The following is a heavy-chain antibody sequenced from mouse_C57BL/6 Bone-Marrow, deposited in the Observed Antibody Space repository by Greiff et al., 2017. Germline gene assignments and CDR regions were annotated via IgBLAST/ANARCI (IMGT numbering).Heavy chain of an antibody. D-gene: IGHD1-1*01. J-gene: IGHJ4*01. CDR3: ARPPNYYGISYGSAMDY. Sequence: QVQLQQPGAELVRPGTSVKLSCKASGYTFTSYWMHWVKQRPGQGLEWIGVIDPSDSYTNYNQKFKGKATLTVDTSSSTAYMQLSSLTSEDSAVYSCARPPNYYGISYGSAMDYWGQGTSVTVSS. CDR1: GYTFTSYW. V-gene: IGHV1-59*01. CDR2: IDPSDSYT.